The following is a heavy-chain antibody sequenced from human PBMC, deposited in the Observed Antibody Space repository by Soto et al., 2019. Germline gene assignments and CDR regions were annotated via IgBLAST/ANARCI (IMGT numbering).Heavy chain of an antibody. Sequence: GESLKISCKGSGYSFTSYWIGWVRQMPGKGLEWMGIIYPGDSDTRYSPSFQGQVTISADKSISTAYLQWSSLKASDTAMYYCARHRSHDVGMIYDDAFDIWGQGTMVTVSS. V-gene: IGHV5-51*01. CDR2: IYPGDSDT. CDR1: GYSFTSYW. CDR3: ARHRSHDVGMIYDDAFDI. D-gene: IGHD3-16*01. J-gene: IGHJ3*02.